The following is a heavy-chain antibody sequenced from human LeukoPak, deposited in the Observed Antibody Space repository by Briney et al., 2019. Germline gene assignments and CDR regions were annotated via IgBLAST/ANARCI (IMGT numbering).Heavy chain of an antibody. V-gene: IGHV4-34*01. D-gene: IGHD6-13*01. J-gene: IGHJ4*02. CDR2: INHSGST. CDR3: ASLGAAGPIPFDY. Sequence: SETLSLTCAVYGGAFSGYYWSWILQPPGKGLEWIGEINHSGSTNYNPSLKSRVTISVDTSKNQFSLKLSSVTAADTAVYYCASLGAAGPIPFDYWGQGTLVTVSS. CDR1: GGAFSGYY.